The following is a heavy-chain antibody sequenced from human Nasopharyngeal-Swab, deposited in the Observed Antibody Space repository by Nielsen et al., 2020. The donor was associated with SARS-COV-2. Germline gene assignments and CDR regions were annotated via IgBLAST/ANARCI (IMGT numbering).Heavy chain of an antibody. D-gene: IGHD3-10*01. CDR3: ARAWITMVRGVIIETDESKYYFDY. CDR2: IYYSGST. CDR1: GGSISSYY. Sequence: ESLKISCTVSGGSISSYYWSWIRQPPGKGLEWIGYIYYSGSTNYNPSLKSRVTISVDTSKNQFSLKLSSVTAADTAVYYCARAWITMVRGVIIETDESKYYFDYWGQGTLVTVSS. V-gene: IGHV4-59*01. J-gene: IGHJ4*02.